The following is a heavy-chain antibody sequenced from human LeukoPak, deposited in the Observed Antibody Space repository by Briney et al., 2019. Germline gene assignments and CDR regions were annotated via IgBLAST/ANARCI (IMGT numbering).Heavy chain of an antibody. CDR1: GFTFGNAW. Sequence: GSLRLSCAASGFTFGNAWMSWVRRAPGKGGEWVGRIKSKTDGGTTEYAAPVKGRFTISRDDSKNTLYLQMNSLKTEDTAVYYCTTDVPFWSGYSTGGYFQHWGQGTLVTVSS. CDR3: TTDVPFWSGYSTGGYFQH. D-gene: IGHD3-3*01. V-gene: IGHV3-15*01. CDR2: IKSKTDGGTT. J-gene: IGHJ1*01.